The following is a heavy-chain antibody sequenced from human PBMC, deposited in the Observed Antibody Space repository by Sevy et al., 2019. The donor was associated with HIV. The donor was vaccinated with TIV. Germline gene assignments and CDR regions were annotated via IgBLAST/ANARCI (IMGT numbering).Heavy chain of an antibody. J-gene: IGHJ4*02. V-gene: IGHV3-30-3*01. Sequence: GGSLRLSCVASGFTFSSYAMHWVRQAPGKGLEWVAVISYDGSNKYYADSVKGRFTISRDNSKNTLYLQVNSLRAEDTAVYYCARGEFVVVAVTPIFSDFLDYWGQGTLVTVSS. CDR3: ARGEFVVVAVTPIFSDFLDY. D-gene: IGHD2-15*01. CDR1: GFTFSSYA. CDR2: ISYDGSNK.